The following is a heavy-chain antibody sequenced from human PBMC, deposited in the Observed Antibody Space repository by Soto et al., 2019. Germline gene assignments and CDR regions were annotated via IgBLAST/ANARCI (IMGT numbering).Heavy chain of an antibody. CDR3: AKDTVGGYSFWSGYYSDGLAF. CDR2: ISGSADGT. V-gene: IGHV3-23*01. J-gene: IGHJ3*01. D-gene: IGHD3-3*01. Sequence: EVKLLESGGGLAQPGGSLRLSCVGSGFTFDSYAISWVRQAPGERLQWIAAISGSADGTDYAHSVRGRFTISRDNAKKTVHLKMDSLRVEDTAVYFCAKDTVGGYSFWSGYYSDGLAFWGHVKMVSVS. CDR1: GFTFDSYA.